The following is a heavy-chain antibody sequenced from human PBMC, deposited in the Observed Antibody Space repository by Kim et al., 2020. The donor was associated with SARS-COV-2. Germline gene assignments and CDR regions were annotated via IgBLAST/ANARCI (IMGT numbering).Heavy chain of an antibody. D-gene: IGHD3-3*01. J-gene: IGHJ5*02. CDR1: GGSFSGYY. V-gene: IGHV4-34*01. CDR2: INHSGST. CDR3: ARATYYDFWSGYRNWFDP. Sequence: SETLSLTCAVYGGSFSGYYWSWIRQPPGKGLEWIGEINHSGSTNYNPSLKSRVTISVDASKNQFSLKLSSVTATDTAVYYCARATYYDFWSGYRNWFDPWGQGTLVTVSS.